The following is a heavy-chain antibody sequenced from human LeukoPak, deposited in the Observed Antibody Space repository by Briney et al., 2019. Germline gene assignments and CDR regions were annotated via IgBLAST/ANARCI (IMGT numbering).Heavy chain of an antibody. CDR1: GFTFSNYG. CDR2: IRYDGSHQ. Sequence: PGGSLRLSCAASGFTFSNYGMHWVRQAPGKGLEWVSFIRYDGSHQYYADSVKGRFTISRDNAKNSLYLQMNSLRAEDTAVYYCARGRYSYGIGPPVTYAFDIWGQGTMVTVSS. CDR3: ARGRYSYGIGPPVTYAFDI. D-gene: IGHD5-18*01. J-gene: IGHJ3*02. V-gene: IGHV3-30*02.